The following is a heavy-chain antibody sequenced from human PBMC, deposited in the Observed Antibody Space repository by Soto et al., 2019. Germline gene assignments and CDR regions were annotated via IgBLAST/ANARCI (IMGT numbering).Heavy chain of an antibody. J-gene: IGHJ6*02. Sequence: PGESLKISCKGSGYSFTTYWIGWVRQMPGKGLEWMGIIYPGDSDTRYSPSFQGQVTISADTSITTAYLQWSSLKASGTAMYYCAIRGHSGSYHYGMVVWGQGSTVTVSS. CDR2: IYPGDSDT. D-gene: IGHD1-26*01. CDR1: GYSFTTYW. V-gene: IGHV5-51*01. CDR3: AIRGHSGSYHYGMVV.